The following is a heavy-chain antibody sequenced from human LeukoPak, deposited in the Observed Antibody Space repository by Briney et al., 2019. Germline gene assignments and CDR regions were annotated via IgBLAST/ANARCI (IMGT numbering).Heavy chain of an antibody. V-gene: IGHV4-39*02. CDR2: IYDSGST. J-gene: IGHJ4*02. CDR1: GGSIRSSYYY. D-gene: IGHD1-26*01. Sequence: TSETLSLTCTVSGGSIRSSYYYWGWIRQPPGKGLEWIGSIYDSGSTYYNPSLKSRVTISVDTSKNQFSLKLNSVTAADTAVYYCARDRVGPEGSFDYWGQGTLVTVSS. CDR3: ARDRVGPEGSFDY.